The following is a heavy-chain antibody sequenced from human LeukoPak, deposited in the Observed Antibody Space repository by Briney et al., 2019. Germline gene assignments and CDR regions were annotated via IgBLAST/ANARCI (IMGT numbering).Heavy chain of an antibody. J-gene: IGHJ4*02. V-gene: IGHV3-66*01. CDR3: VRVDYYDSSGYYNNLDY. D-gene: IGHD3-22*01. CDR1: GFTVSSNY. Sequence: GGSLRLSCAASGFTVSSNYMSWVRQAPGKGLEWVSVIYSGGSTYYADSVKGRFTISRDNSKNTLYLQMNSLRAEDTAVYYCVRVDYYDSSGYYNNLDYWGQGTLVTVSS. CDR2: IYSGGST.